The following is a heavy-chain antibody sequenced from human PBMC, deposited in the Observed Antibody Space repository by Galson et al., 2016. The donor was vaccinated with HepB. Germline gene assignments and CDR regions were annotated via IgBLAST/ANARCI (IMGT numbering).Heavy chain of an antibody. J-gene: IGHJ6*02. D-gene: IGHD2-15*01. CDR2: IYSGSGGNT. CDR1: GFSVSDNY. Sequence: SLRLSCAASGFSVSDNYLSWVRQAPGKGLEWVSVIYSGSGGNTYYASSVKGRFTISRDNSKNTLYLQMNSLGAEDTAIYYCARALGGYCSGGSCYSGRPHGMDVWGQGTTVTVSS. CDR3: ARALGGYCSGGSCYSGRPHGMDV. V-gene: IGHV3-53*01.